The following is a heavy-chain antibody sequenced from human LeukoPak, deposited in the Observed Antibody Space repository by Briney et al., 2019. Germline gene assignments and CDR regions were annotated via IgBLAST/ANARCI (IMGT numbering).Heavy chain of an antibody. Sequence: GGSLRLSCAASGFTFSSFAMSWVRHAPGKRLEWVSAISGSGTNTDYGASVKGRFTISRDNSKNTLYLQMNSLRAEDTAVYYCAKDRTGDYYFDYWGQGTLVTVSS. CDR2: ISGSGTNT. V-gene: IGHV3-23*01. CDR3: AKDRTGDYYFDY. CDR1: GFTFSSFA. D-gene: IGHD3-16*01. J-gene: IGHJ4*02.